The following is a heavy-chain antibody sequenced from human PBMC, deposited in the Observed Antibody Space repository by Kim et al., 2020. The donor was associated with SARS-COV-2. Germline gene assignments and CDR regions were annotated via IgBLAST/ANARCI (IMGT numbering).Heavy chain of an antibody. V-gene: IGHV1-3*04. D-gene: IGHD2-15*01. CDR2: IGILNGNT. CDR1: GYTFTGHS. CDR3: ARDRGGRYWVNHYYFGVD. Sequence: ASVKVSCKASGYTFTGHSIHWVRLAPGQGLEWMGWIGILNGNTKYPQKFQGRVTITRDTSANTVFMELSSLTSEDTAGYFCARDRGGRYWVNHYYFGVD. J-gene: IGHJ6*01.